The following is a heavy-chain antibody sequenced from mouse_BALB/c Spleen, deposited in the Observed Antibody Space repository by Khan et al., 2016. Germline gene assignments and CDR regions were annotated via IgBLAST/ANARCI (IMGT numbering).Heavy chain of an antibody. J-gene: IGHJ2*01. CDR3: ARTLLRLYYFDY. CDR2: ISYSGST. Sequence: EVQLQESGPGLVKPSQSLSLTCTVTGYSITSDYAWNWLRQFPGNKLEWMGYISYSGSTSYNPSLKSRISITRDTSKKQFFLQLNSVTTEDTATYYCARTLLRLYYFDYWGQGTTLTVSS. V-gene: IGHV3-2*02. CDR1: GYSITSDYA. D-gene: IGHD1-2*01.